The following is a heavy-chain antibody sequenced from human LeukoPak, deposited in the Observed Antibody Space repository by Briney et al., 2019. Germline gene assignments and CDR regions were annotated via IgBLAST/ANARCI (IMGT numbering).Heavy chain of an antibody. CDR1: GGSISSSSYY. V-gene: IGHV4-39*07. Sequence: SETLSLTCTVSGGSISSSSYYWGWIRQPPGKGLEWIGSIYYSGSTYYNPSLKSRVTISVDTSKNQFSLKLSSVTATDTAVYYCARESDCSSTSCRLHDAFDIWGQGTMVTVSS. CDR2: IYYSGST. CDR3: ARESDCSSTSCRLHDAFDI. J-gene: IGHJ3*02. D-gene: IGHD2-2*01.